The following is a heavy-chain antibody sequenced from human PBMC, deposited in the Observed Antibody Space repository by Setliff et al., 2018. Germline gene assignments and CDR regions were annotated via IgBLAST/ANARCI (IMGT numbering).Heavy chain of an antibody. Sequence: SETLSLTCTLSGDSISRSTYYWGWIRQSPGKGLDWIGTVDRSGNTFYNPSLRSRVTISVDTSKNQISLKLTSVSAADTAVYYCVTTTLGRYCSGGNCYFDYWGQGTLVTVSS. J-gene: IGHJ4*02. CDR1: GDSISRSTYY. V-gene: IGHV4-39*01. CDR3: VTTTLGRYCSGGNCYFDY. CDR2: VDRSGNT. D-gene: IGHD2-15*01.